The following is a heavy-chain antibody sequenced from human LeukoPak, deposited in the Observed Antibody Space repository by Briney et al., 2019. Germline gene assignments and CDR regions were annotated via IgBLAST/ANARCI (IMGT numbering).Heavy chain of an antibody. Sequence: PSETLSLTCAVYGGSFSGYYWSWIRQPPGKGLEWIGEINHSGSTNYNPSLKRRVTISVDTSKNQFSLKLSSVTAADTAVYYCARGPPYCTNGVCYSNWFDPWGQGTLVTVSS. V-gene: IGHV4-34*01. CDR1: GGSFSGYY. CDR3: ARGPPYCTNGVCYSNWFDP. J-gene: IGHJ5*02. CDR2: INHSGST. D-gene: IGHD2-8*01.